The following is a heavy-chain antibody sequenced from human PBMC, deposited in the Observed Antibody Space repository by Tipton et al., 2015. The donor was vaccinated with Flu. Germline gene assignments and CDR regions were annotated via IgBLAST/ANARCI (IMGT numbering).Heavy chain of an antibody. D-gene: IGHD1-26*01. J-gene: IGHJ3*02. Sequence: SLRLSCATSGFSVSRNYMSWVRQAPGKGLEWVSVIYSGGSTDYADSVKGRFTISRDNSKNTLYLQMNSLRAEDTAVYYCARGLLWDVAGDDAFDIWGQGTMVTVSS. CDR1: GFSVSRNY. CDR3: ARGLLWDVAGDDAFDI. V-gene: IGHV3-53*01. CDR2: IYSGGST.